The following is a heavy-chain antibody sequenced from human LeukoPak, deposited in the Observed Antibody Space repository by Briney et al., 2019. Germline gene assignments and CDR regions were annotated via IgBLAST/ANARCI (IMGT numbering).Heavy chain of an antibody. CDR2: IYTSGST. Sequence: SETLSLTCTVSGGSISSYYWSWIRQPAGKGLEWVGRIYTSGSTYYNPSLKSRVTISVDTSKNQFSLQLNSVTPEDTAVYYCARSYGSGRILGYWGQGTLVTVSS. J-gene: IGHJ4*02. CDR3: ARSYGSGRILGY. V-gene: IGHV4-4*07. CDR1: GGSISSYY. D-gene: IGHD3-10*01.